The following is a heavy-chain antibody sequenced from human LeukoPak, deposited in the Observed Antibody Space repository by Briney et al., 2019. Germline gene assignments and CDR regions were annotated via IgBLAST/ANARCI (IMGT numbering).Heavy chain of an antibody. CDR3: AKSAKTTAVAGWDS. D-gene: IGHD6-19*01. Sequence: GVSVRLSCAASGFTFNTYSMIWMRQAPAKGLEWVSALNGGSTLIHYAESLEGRVTISRDNSMNTVYLQMDSLRAEDTALYYCAKSAKTTAVAGWDSWGQGTMVTVSS. J-gene: IGHJ4*02. V-gene: IGHV3-23*01. CDR1: GFTFNTYS. CDR2: LNGGSTLI.